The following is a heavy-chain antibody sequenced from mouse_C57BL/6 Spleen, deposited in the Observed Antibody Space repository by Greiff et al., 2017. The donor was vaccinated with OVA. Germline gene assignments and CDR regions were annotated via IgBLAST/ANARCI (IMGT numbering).Heavy chain of an antibody. V-gene: IGHV1-59*01. CDR3: ARGGGTVSYFDY. CDR2: IDPSDSYT. CDR1: GYTFTSYW. J-gene: IGHJ2*01. Sequence: QVQLKESGAELVRPGTSVKLSCKASGYTFTSYWMHWVKQRPGQGLEWIGVIDPSDSYTNYNQKFKGKATLTVDTSSSTAYMQLSSLTSEDSAVYYCARGGGTVSYFDYWGQGTTLTVSS. D-gene: IGHD4-1*01.